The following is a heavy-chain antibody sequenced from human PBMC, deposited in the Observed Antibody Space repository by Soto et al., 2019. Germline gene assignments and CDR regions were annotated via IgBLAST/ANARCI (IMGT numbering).Heavy chain of an antibody. CDR1: GYIFTSYG. D-gene: IGHD4-17*01. J-gene: IGHJ4*02. Sequence: QAHLVQSGPEVKKPWASMKVSCKGSGYIFTSYGIAWVRQAPGQGLEWMGWSSAHNGNTEYAQKFQGRVTVTRDTSTSTAYLELRSLRSDDTALYYCARGRYGDYWGQGALVTVSS. CDR2: SSAHNGNT. V-gene: IGHV1-18*01. CDR3: ARGRYGDY.